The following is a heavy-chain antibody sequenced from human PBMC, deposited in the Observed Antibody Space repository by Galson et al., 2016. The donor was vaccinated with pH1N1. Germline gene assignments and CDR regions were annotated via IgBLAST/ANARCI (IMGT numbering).Heavy chain of an antibody. V-gene: IGHV1-8*01. Sequence: SVKVSCKASGYTFTDYDINWVRQGTGQGLEWMGWVNPNNDNTGYAQKFQGRVTMTRNTSISTAYMELSSLRSEDTAVYYCARGGYCSGGRCYDVFDYWGQGTLVTVS. CDR1: GYTFTDYD. CDR2: VNPNNDNT. J-gene: IGHJ4*02. D-gene: IGHD2-15*01. CDR3: ARGGYCSGGRCYDVFDY.